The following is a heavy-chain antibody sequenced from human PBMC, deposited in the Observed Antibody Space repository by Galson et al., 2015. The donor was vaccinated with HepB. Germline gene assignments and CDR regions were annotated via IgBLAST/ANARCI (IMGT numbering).Heavy chain of an antibody. V-gene: IGHV1-69*13. Sequence: SVKVSCKASGGTFSSYAISWVRQAPGQGLEWMGGIIPIFGIANYAQKFQGRVTITADESTSTAYMELSSLRSEDTAVYYCARELTGTTVFSNWGLGPLVTVSS. J-gene: IGHJ4*02. CDR1: GGTFSSYA. CDR3: ARELTGTTVFSN. D-gene: IGHD1-7*01. CDR2: IIPIFGIA.